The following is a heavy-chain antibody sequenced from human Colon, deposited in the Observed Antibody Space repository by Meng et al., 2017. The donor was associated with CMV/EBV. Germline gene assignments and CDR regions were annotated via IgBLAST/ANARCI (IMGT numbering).Heavy chain of an antibody. CDR3: VRSASRTWFFQH. D-gene: IGHD3-9*01. J-gene: IGHJ1*01. CDR2: VYWDDDE. V-gene: IGHV2-5*02. Sequence: QITLKESGPTLVKPTQTLTLTCTFPGFSLSTSIVGVGWVRQPPGKALEFLALVYWDDDERYSPSLKSRLTIAKYTSKNQVVLTMTNMDPVDTATYYCVRSASRTWFFQHWGQGSLVTVSS. CDR1: GFSLSTSIVG.